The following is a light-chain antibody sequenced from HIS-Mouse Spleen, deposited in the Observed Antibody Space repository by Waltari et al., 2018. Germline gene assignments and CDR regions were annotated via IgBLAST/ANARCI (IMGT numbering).Light chain of an antibody. V-gene: IGLV1-44*01. CDR1: SYNIGSNT. CDR3: AAWDDSLNGYV. CDR2: STN. Sequence: QSVLTQPPSASGTPGQRVTIACSGRSYNIGSNTVNWYQQLPGTAPKLLIYSTNQRPSGVPDRFSGSKSGTSASLAISGLQSEDEADYYCAAWDDSLNGYVFGTGTKVTVL. J-gene: IGLJ1*01.